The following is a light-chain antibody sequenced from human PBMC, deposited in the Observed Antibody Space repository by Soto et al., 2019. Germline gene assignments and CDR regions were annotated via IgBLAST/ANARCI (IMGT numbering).Light chain of an antibody. CDR3: QQRSIWPWT. Sequence: EIVLTQSPATLSLCPGERATLSCRASQSVNNYLAWYQQKPGQAPRLLIYDTSDRATGIPARFSGSGSGTDFTLTISSLEPEDFAAFYCQQRSIWPWTFGQGTKVDNK. CDR2: DTS. V-gene: IGKV3-11*01. CDR1: QSVNNY. J-gene: IGKJ1*01.